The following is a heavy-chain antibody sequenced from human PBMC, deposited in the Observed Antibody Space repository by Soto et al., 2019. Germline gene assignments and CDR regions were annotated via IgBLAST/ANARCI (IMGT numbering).Heavy chain of an antibody. D-gene: IGHD5-18*01. CDR2: IYYSGST. CDR3: AGVLSVTLIDN. J-gene: IGHJ4*02. V-gene: IGHV4-31*03. Sequence: QVQLQESGPGLVKPSQTLSLTCTVSGGCISTGGYYWTWIRQHPGKGLEWIGYIYYSGSTYYNPSLKSRVTISVDTSKNQFSLKLSSVTAADTAVYYCAGVLSVTLIDNWGQGTLVPVAS. CDR1: GGCISTGGYY.